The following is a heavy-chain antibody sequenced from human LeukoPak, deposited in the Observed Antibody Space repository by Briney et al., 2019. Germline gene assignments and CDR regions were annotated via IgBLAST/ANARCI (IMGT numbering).Heavy chain of an antibody. V-gene: IGHV4-34*01. D-gene: IGHD3-16*02. CDR1: GGSFRGYY. Sequence: SETLSLTCAVYGGSFRGYYWSWIRQPPGKGLEWIGEINHSGSTNYNPSLKSRVTISVDTSKNQFSLKLSSVTAADTAVYYCARVRITFGGVIVIGETFDYWGQGTLVTVSS. CDR3: ARVRITFGGVIVIGETFDY. CDR2: INHSGST. J-gene: IGHJ4*02.